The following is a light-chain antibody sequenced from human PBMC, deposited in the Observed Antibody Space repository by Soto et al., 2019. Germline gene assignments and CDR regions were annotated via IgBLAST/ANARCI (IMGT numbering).Light chain of an antibody. CDR2: AAS. V-gene: IGKV1-27*01. Sequence: DIQMTQSPSSLSASIRDRVTISCRASQGISNSLAWYQQKPGKVPKLLIYAASTLQSGVPSRFSGSGYGTDFTLTISSLQPEDVATYYCQKYDSAPWTFGQGTKVEI. J-gene: IGKJ1*01. CDR3: QKYDSAPWT. CDR1: QGISNS.